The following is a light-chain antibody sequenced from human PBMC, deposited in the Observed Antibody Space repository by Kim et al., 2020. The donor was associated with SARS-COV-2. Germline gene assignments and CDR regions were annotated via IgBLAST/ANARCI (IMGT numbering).Light chain of an antibody. CDR1: NLVDRY. CDR2: HDT. CDR3: QALDSSRV. Sequence: SYELTQPPSVSVSPGQTASITCSGDNLVDRYVCXYQQKPGQSPALVIYHDTKRPSGIPERFPGPNSGNTATLIISGTQTMDEADYYCQALDSSRVFGGVT. V-gene: IGLV3-1*01. J-gene: IGLJ3*02.